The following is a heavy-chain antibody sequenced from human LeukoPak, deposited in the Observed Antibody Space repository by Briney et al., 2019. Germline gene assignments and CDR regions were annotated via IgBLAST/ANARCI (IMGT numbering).Heavy chain of an antibody. Sequence: GGSLRLSCAASGFTFSSYSMNWVRQAPGKGLEWVSYINIISSEIYYGDSVKGRFTISRDNAKNSLYLQMNSLRAEDTAVYYCARVSEWELLDFDYWGQGTLVTVSS. CDR2: INIISSEI. V-gene: IGHV3-21*05. CDR1: GFTFSSYS. D-gene: IGHD1-26*01. CDR3: ARVSEWELLDFDY. J-gene: IGHJ4*02.